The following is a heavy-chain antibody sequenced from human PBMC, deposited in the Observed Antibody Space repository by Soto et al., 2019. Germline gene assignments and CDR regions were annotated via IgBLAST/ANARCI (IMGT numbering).Heavy chain of an antibody. Sequence: GGSLRLSCAASGFTFSTYAMNWVRQAPGKGLEWVSGITGSGGSTYYADSVKGRFTISRDNSKNTLYMQMNSLRAEDTAIYYCAKDNGYYSEWPDYWGQGTLVTVSS. CDR1: GFTFSTYA. V-gene: IGHV3-23*01. CDR2: ITGSGGST. CDR3: AKDNGYYSEWPDY. J-gene: IGHJ4*02. D-gene: IGHD3-3*01.